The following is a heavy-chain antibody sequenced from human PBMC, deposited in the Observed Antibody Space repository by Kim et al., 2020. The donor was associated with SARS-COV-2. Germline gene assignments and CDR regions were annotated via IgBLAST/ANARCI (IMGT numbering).Heavy chain of an antibody. D-gene: IGHD4-17*01. CDR2: IYSGGST. J-gene: IGHJ4*02. CDR3: ARTTGYGGNTAVDY. CDR1: GFTVSSNY. V-gene: IGHV3-53*04. Sequence: GGSLRLSCAASGFTVSSNYMSWVRQAPGKGLEWVSVIYSGGSTYYADSVKGRFTISRHNSKNTLYLQMNSLRAEDTAVYYCARTTGYGGNTAVDYWGQGTLVTVSS.